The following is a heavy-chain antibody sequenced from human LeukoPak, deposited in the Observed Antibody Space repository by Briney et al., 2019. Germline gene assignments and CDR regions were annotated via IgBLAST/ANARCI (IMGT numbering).Heavy chain of an antibody. Sequence: SETLSLTCTVSGGSISSYYRSWIRQPPGKGLEWIGYIYYSGSTNYNPSLKSRVTISVDTSKNQFSLKLSSVTAADTAVYYCARESHFRGFDYWGQGTLVTVSS. CDR1: GGSISSYY. CDR3: ARESHFRGFDY. CDR2: IYYSGST. V-gene: IGHV4-59*12. D-gene: IGHD3-10*01. J-gene: IGHJ4*02.